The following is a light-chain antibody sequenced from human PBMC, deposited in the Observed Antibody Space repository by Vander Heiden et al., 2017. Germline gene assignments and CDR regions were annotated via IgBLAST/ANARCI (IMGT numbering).Light chain of an antibody. J-gene: IGKJ2*01. CDR2: WAS. Sequence: DIVMTQSPDSLAVSLGEKGTINCKSSQSVLYSSNNKNYVAWYQQKPGQPPKLLIYWASTRESGVPDRFSGSGSGTDFTLTISSLQAEDVAVYYCQQYYSTPNTFGQGTKLEIK. CDR1: QSVLYSSNNKNY. CDR3: QQYYSTPNT. V-gene: IGKV4-1*01.